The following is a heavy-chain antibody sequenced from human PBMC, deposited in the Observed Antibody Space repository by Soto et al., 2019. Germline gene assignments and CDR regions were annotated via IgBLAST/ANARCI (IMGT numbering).Heavy chain of an antibody. CDR1: GSSSDPFT. CDR3: AVSSPDIVVLPSSIYFTS. V-gene: IGHV3-9*02. CDR2: LSWDRSTV. Sequence: GGSLRLSCVASGSSSDPFTMHWVRELPGKGLEWVAGLSWDRSTVAYADSVQGRFTISRDHAKNSVDLLMDSLRPDDTALYFCAVSSPDIVVLPSSIYFTSWGPGTQVTVS. J-gene: IGHJ4*02. D-gene: IGHD2-15*01.